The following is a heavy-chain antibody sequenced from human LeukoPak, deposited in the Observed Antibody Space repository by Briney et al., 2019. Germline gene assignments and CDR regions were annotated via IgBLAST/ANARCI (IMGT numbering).Heavy chain of an antibody. J-gene: IGHJ4*02. V-gene: IGHV3-48*04. Sequence: QSGGSLRLSCAASGFTFSSYSLNWVRQAPGKGLEWVSFISSSSITIYYADSVKGRFTISRDNAEKSLYLQTNSLRAEDTAVYYCARDRGGSYSAIDYWGQGTLVTVSS. CDR1: GFTFSSYS. D-gene: IGHD2-15*01. CDR2: ISSSSITI. CDR3: ARDRGGSYSAIDY.